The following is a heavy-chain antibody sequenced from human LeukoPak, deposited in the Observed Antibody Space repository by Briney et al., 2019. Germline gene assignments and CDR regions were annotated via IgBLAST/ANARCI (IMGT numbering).Heavy chain of an antibody. CDR3: ARVDFSGLYKGAFDP. CDR1: GFTVSSNY. CDR2: IYSGGST. V-gene: IGHV3-53*01. D-gene: IGHD6-19*01. J-gene: IGHJ5*02. Sequence: GGSLRLSCAASGFTVSSNYMSWVRQAPRKGLEWVSLIYSGGSTYYADSVKGRFIISRDYSKNTLYLQMNSLRAEDTAVYYCARVDFSGLYKGAFDPWGQGTLVTVSS.